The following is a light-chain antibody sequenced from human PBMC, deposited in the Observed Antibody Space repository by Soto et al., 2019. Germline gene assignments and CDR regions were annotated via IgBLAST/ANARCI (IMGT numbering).Light chain of an antibody. V-gene: IGKV1-39*01. CDR3: QQSYSIPWT. J-gene: IGKJ1*01. Sequence: DIQMTQSPSSLYASVGDRVTITCRASQSIRGYLNWFQQKPGKAPKLLIYGASRLQGGVPSRFSGSESETDLTLTISSLQPEDFATYYCQQSYSIPWTFGQGTKVEI. CDR1: QSIRGY. CDR2: GAS.